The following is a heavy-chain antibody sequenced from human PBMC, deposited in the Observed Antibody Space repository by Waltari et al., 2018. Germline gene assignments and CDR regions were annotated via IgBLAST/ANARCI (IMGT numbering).Heavy chain of an antibody. V-gene: IGHV3-21*02. CDR3: AREARGYDY. CDR2: IDSTSTYI. CDR1: GFMFSTFT. D-gene: IGHD5-12*01. J-gene: IGHJ4*02. Sequence: EVQLEESGGGRVKPGGSLRLPCAASGFMFSTFTMNWVRQAPGKGLEWVSSIDSTSTYIYHADSVKGRFTISRDNAKNSLYLQMNGLRVEDTGVYYCAREARGYDYWGQGTLVTVSS.